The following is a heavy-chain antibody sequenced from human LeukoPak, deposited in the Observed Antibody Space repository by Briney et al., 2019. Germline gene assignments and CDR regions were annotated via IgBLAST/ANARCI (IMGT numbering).Heavy chain of an antibody. D-gene: IGHD3-10*01. CDR1: GYTFTSHD. CDR3: ARGGRTYYYGSGSYFD. J-gene: IGHJ4*02. CDR2: MNPNSGNT. Sequence: GASVKVSCKASGYTFTSHDINWVRQAAGQRLEWMGWMNPNSGNTGYAQKFQGRVTMTRNTSISTAYMELSSLRSEDTAVYYCARGGRTYYYGSGSYFDWGQGTLVTVSS. V-gene: IGHV1-8*01.